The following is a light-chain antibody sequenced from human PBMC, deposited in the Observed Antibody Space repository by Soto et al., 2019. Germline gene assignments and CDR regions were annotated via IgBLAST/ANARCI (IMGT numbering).Light chain of an antibody. Sequence: EIVLTQSPATLSLSPGERATLSSRASQSVSSYLAWYQQKPGQAPRLLIYDASNRATGIPARFSGSGSGTDFTLTISSLEPEDFAVYYCQQRSNWPITFGQGTHWR. CDR1: QSVSSY. J-gene: IGKJ5*01. CDR3: QQRSNWPIT. V-gene: IGKV3-11*01. CDR2: DAS.